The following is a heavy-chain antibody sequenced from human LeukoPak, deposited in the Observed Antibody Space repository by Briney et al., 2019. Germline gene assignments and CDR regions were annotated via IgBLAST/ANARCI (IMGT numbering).Heavy chain of an antibody. V-gene: IGHV1-46*01. D-gene: IGHD6-19*01. Sequence: ASVKVSCKASGYIFTSYNMYWVRQAPGQGLEWMGIINSSGGSTNYAQKFQGRVTMTRDTSTSTVYMELSSLRSEDTAVYYCARFAVHRRLTVAGQFGLDYWGQGTLVTVSS. CDR2: INSSGGST. J-gene: IGHJ4*02. CDR1: GYIFTSYN. CDR3: ARFAVHRRLTVAGQFGLDY.